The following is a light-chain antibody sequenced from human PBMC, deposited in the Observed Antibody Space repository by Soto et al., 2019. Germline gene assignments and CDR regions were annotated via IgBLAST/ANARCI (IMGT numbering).Light chain of an antibody. CDR1: NIGSKS. CDR3: QVWDGSSDHEEWV. CDR2: DDS. J-gene: IGLJ3*02. V-gene: IGLV3-21*02. Sequence: SYELTQPPSLSLAPGQTATITCGGNNIGSKSVHWYQHKPGQAPVLVVYDDSDRPSGIPERFSGSNSGNTAALTISRVEAGDEGDYYCQVWDGSSDHEEWVFGGGTKLTVL.